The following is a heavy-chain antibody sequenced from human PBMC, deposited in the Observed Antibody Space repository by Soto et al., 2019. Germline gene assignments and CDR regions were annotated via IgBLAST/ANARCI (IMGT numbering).Heavy chain of an antibody. CDR3: ARGKPSGYRFGPRNFFYYGLDV. CDR2: VHPSGST. CDR1: GSTLSGHY. Sequence: SETLSLSCAAFGSTLSGHYWTWVRQSPGKGLEWVGEVHPSGSTDYNPSLKSRLTVSLDTSNNQFSLKVASVTAADTAVYFCARGKPSGYRFGPRNFFYYGLDVWGPGTTVTVSS. J-gene: IGHJ6*02. V-gene: IGHV4-34*01. D-gene: IGHD5-18*01.